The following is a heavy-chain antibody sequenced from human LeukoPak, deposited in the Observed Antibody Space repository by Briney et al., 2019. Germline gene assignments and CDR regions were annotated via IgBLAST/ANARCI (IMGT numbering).Heavy chain of an antibody. CDR3: ARDSLVRSLEYKPHYFDY. D-gene: IGHD6-6*01. CDR1: GGSISSYY. CDR2: IYTSGST. V-gene: IGHV4-4*07. J-gene: IGHJ4*02. Sequence: SETLSLTCTVSGGSISSYYWSWIRQPAGKGLEWIGRIYTSGSTNYNPSLKSRVTMSVGTSKNQFSLKLSSVTAADTAVYYCARDSLVRSLEYKPHYFDYWGQGTLVTVSS.